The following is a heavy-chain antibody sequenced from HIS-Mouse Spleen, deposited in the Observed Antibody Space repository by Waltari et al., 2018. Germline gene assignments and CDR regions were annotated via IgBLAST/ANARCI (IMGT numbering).Heavy chain of an antibody. V-gene: IGHV4-39*07. D-gene: IGHD6-13*01. CDR3: AREIPYSSSWYDWYFDL. CDR1: GGSISSSSYY. CDR2: IYYSGST. J-gene: IGHJ2*01. Sequence: QLQLQESGPGLVKPSETLSLTCTVSGGSISSSSYYWGRIRPPPGKGLEWIGSIYYSGSTYYNPSLKSRVTISVDTSKNQFSLKLSSVTAADTAVYYCAREIPYSSSWYDWYFDLWGRGTLVTVSS.